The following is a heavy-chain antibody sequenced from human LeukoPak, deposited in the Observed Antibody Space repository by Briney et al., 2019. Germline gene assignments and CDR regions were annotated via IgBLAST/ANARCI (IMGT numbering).Heavy chain of an antibody. V-gene: IGHV4-59*08. CDR3: ARGLPGGQLSRYDY. D-gene: IGHD6-13*01. CDR1: GGSISSYY. Sequence: PSETLSLTCTVSGGSISSYYWSWIRQPPGKGLEWMGIIYQSGKTYCNPSLESRVTISVDTSKNQFSLKMNSMTAADTAMYYCARGLPGGQLSRYDYWGQGTLVTVSS. J-gene: IGHJ4*02. CDR2: IYQSGKT.